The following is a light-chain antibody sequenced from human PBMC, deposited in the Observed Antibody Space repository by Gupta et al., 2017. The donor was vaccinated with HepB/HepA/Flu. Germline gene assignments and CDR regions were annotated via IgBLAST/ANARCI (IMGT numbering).Light chain of an antibody. J-gene: IGLJ3*02. CDR1: SPNIGAGFD. V-gene: IGLV1-40*01. CDR2: GNK. Sequence: QSVLTQPPPVSGAPGQRITIPCTGNSPNIGAGFDVHWYQLLPGTAPKLLIYGNKNRPSGVPERFSGSKSGTSASLAITGLQAEDEADYYCQSYDSSLSGPWVFGGGTKLTVL. CDR3: QSYDSSLSGPWV.